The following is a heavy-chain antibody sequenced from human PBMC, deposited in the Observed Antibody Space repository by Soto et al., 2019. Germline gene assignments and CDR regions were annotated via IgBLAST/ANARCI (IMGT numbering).Heavy chain of an antibody. Sequence: PSETLSLTCTVSGVSISSYYWSCIRQPPGKGLEWIGYIYYSGSTNYNPSLKSRVTISVDTSKNQFSLKLSSVTAADTAVYYCARIAHDPDYDFWSGLPGRYYYYMDVWGKGTTVTVSS. D-gene: IGHD3-3*01. CDR2: IYYSGST. CDR3: ARIAHDPDYDFWSGLPGRYYYYMDV. CDR1: GVSISSYY. J-gene: IGHJ6*03. V-gene: IGHV4-59*01.